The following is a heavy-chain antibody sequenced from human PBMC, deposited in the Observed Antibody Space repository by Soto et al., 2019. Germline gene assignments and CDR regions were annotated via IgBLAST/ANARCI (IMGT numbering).Heavy chain of an antibody. Sequence: QVQLVESGGGLVKPGGSLRLSCAASGFTFSDYYINWIRQAPGKGLEWVSSISSSGTTLYYADSVKGRFTVSRDNAKNSLYLQMSSLRTEDTAVYYCASWHEREHAYDVWGQGTTVTVSS. D-gene: IGHD1-1*01. V-gene: IGHV3-11*01. CDR1: GFTFSDYY. J-gene: IGHJ3*01. CDR2: ISSSGTTL. CDR3: ASWHEREHAYDV.